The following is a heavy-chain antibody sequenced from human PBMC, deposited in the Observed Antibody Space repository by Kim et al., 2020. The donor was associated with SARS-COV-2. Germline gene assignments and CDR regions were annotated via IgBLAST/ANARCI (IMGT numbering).Heavy chain of an antibody. Sequence: GGSLRLSCAASGFSVSDNYMSWVRQAPGKGLEWVAVIYTGGNTGYADSVKGRFTISRDNSKNTLYLQMNRLRAEDTAFYYCARGRPNYYFDYWGQGTLVTVSS. CDR2: IYTGGNT. J-gene: IGHJ4*02. D-gene: IGHD1-7*01. CDR3: ARGRPNYYFDY. V-gene: IGHV3-66*01. CDR1: GFSVSDNY.